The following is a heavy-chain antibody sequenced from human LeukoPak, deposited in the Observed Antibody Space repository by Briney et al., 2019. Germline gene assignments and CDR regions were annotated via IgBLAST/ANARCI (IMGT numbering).Heavy chain of an antibody. CDR1: GGSFSGYY. D-gene: IGHD3-22*01. CDR2: INHSGST. J-gene: IGHJ3*02. V-gene: IGHV4-34*01. CDR3: ARVKYYDSSGYYPPPHAFDI. Sequence: SETLSLTCAVYGGSFSGYYWSWIRQPPGRRLEWIGEINHSGSTNYNPSLKSRVTISVDTSKNQFSLKLSSVTAADTAVYYCARVKYYDSSGYYPPPHAFDIWGQGTMVTVSS.